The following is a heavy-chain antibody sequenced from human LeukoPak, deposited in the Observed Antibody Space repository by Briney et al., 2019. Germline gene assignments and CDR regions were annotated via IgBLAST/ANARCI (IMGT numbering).Heavy chain of an antibody. CDR1: GFTFSSYA. Sequence: GGSLRLSCAASGFTFSSYAMSWVRQAPGKGLEWVSAISGSGGSTYYADSVKGRFTISRDNSKNTLYLQMNSLRAEDTAVYYCAKVALFAGYYDSSGTYDASDIWGQGTMVTVSS. CDR3: AKVALFAGYYDSSGTYDASDI. J-gene: IGHJ3*02. D-gene: IGHD3-22*01. CDR2: ISGSGGST. V-gene: IGHV3-23*01.